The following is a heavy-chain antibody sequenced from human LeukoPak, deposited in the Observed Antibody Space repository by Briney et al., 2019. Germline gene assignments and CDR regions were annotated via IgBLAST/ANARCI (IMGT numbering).Heavy chain of an antibody. Sequence: SETLSLTCTVSGGSISSYYWSWIRQPPGKGLEWIGYIYYSGSTNYNPSLKSRVTISVDTSKNQFSLKLSSVTAADTAVYYCARVVQTDYYDSSGYSGDYWGQGTLVTVSS. V-gene: IGHV4-59*01. CDR1: GGSISSYY. CDR2: IYYSGST. CDR3: ARVVQTDYYDSSGYSGDY. J-gene: IGHJ4*02. D-gene: IGHD3-22*01.